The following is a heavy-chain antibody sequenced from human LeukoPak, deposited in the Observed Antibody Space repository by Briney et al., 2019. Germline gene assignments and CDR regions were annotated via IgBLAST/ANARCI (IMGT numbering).Heavy chain of an antibody. J-gene: IGHJ4*02. Sequence: GGSLRLSRAASGFTFSAYSMNWVRQAPGKGLEWVSYISASSATIYYADSVKGRFTISRDNAKNSLDLQMNSLRDEDAAVYYCARDGGQTASLFDYWGQGTLVTVSS. D-gene: IGHD2-21*02. CDR1: GFTFSAYS. V-gene: IGHV3-48*02. CDR3: ARDGGQTASLFDY. CDR2: ISASSATI.